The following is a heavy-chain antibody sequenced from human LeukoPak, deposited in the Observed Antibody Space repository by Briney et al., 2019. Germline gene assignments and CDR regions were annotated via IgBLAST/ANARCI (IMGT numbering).Heavy chain of an antibody. J-gene: IGHJ5*02. CDR2: ISSDGNHK. CDR1: KFTFSTYA. Sequence: GGSLRLSCAAPKFTFSTYAMHWVRQAPGKGLEWVAAISSDGNHKHFADSVRGRFTISRDNSKNTLFLQMNSLRPDDTAVYYCARDRLPPPGVYCFDPWGQGTLVTVSS. CDR3: ARDRLPPPGVYCFDP. V-gene: IGHV3-30-3*01. D-gene: IGHD5-12*01.